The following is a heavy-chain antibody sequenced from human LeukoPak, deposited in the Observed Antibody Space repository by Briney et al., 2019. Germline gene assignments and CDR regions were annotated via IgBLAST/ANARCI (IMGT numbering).Heavy chain of an antibody. J-gene: IGHJ4*02. V-gene: IGHV1-46*01. CDR2: INPRSGST. D-gene: IGHD3-10*01. Sequence: ASVTVSCKASGYTFTSYYMHWVRQAPRQGVEWPGMINPRSGSTSYAQKFQGRVTMTRDTSTSTVYMELSSLRSEDTAVYYCARGSSGSGSYYTFDYWGQGTLVTVSS. CDR3: ARGSSGSGSYYTFDY. CDR1: GYTFTSYY.